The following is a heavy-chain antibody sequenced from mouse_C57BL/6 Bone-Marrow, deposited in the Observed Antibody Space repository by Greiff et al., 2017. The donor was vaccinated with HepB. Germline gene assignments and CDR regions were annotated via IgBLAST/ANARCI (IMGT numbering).Heavy chain of an antibody. J-gene: IGHJ3*01. CDR1: GFTFSSYG. CDR3: ARLYSNYEAWFAY. V-gene: IGHV5-6*01. Sequence: EVQVVESGGDLVKPGGSLKLSCAASGFTFSSYGMSWVRQTPDKRLEWVATISSGGSYTYYPDSVKGRFTISRDNAKNTLYLQMSSLKSEDTAMYYCARLYSNYEAWFAYWGQGTLVTVSA. CDR2: ISSGGSYT. D-gene: IGHD2-5*01.